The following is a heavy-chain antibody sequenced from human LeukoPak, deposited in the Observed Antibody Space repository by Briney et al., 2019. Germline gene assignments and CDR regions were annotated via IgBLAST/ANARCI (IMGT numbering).Heavy chain of an antibody. CDR2: ISYDGSNK. CDR3: AKDFTSGRGAFDI. D-gene: IGHD6-19*01. J-gene: IGHJ3*02. Sequence: GGSLRLSCAASGFTVSSNYMSWVRQAPGKGLEWVAVISYDGSNKYYADSVKGRFTISRDNSKNTLYLQMNSLRAEDTAVYYCAKDFTSGRGAFDIWGQGTMVTVSS. CDR1: GFTVSSNY. V-gene: IGHV3-30*18.